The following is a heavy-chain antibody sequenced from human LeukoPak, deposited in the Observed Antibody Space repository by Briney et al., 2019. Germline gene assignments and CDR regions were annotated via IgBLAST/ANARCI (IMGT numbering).Heavy chain of an antibody. Sequence: SETLSLTCTVSDGSISSYYWSWIRQPPGKGLEWIGFSHYSGSTNYNPSLKSRVTISVDTSKNQFSLKLSSVTAADTAVYYCARSAIEQGYYYDSSGYFWYWGQGTLVTVSS. V-gene: IGHV4-59*01. J-gene: IGHJ4*02. D-gene: IGHD3-22*01. CDR3: ARSAIEQGYYYDSSGYFWY. CDR1: DGSISSYY. CDR2: SHYSGST.